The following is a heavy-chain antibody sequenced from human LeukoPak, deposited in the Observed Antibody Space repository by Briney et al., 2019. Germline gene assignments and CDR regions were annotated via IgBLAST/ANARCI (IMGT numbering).Heavy chain of an antibody. CDR3: ARSHGSGSYYNLNDY. Sequence: SETLSLTCTVSGGSISSYYWSWIRQPPGKGLEWIGYIYHSGSTKYNPSLKSRVTISVDTSRSQFSLKLSSVTAADTAVYYCARSHGSGSYYNLNDYWGQGTLVTVSS. J-gene: IGHJ4*02. CDR1: GGSISSYY. D-gene: IGHD3-10*01. CDR2: IYHSGST. V-gene: IGHV4-59*01.